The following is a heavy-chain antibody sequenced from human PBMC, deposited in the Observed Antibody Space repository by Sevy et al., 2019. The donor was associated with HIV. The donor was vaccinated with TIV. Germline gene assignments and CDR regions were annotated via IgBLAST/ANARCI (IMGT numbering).Heavy chain of an antibody. CDR3: ASYLVHQASDY. CDR1: GFTFSSYS. J-gene: IGHJ4*02. V-gene: IGHV3-21*01. CDR2: ISSSSSYI. Sequence: GGSLRLSCAASGFTFSSYSMNWVRQAPGKGLEWVSSISSSSSYIYYADSVKGRFTISRDNAKNSLYLQMNSLIAEDTAVYYCASYLVHQASDYWGQGTLVTVSS. D-gene: IGHD2-21*01.